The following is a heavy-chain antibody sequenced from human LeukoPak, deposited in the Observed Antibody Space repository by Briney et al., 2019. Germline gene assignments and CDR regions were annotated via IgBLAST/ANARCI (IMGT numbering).Heavy chain of an antibody. CDR2: ITWNGGTI. Sequence: GGSLRLSCAASGFIDDFAMHWVRQAPGKGLEWVSGITWNGGTIDYADSVKGRFTISRDNAKNSLYLQMNSLRGEDTALYYCATRYASGPIADYWGQGTLVTVSS. J-gene: IGHJ4*02. V-gene: IGHV3-9*01. CDR3: ATRYASGPIADY. CDR1: GFIDDFA. D-gene: IGHD3-10*01.